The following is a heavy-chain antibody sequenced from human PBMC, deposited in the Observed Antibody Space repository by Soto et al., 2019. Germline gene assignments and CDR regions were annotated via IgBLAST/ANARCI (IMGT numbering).Heavy chain of an antibody. D-gene: IGHD5-18*01. Sequence: SETLSLTCAVYGGSFSGYYWSWIRQPPGKGLEWIGEINHSGSTNYNPSLKSRVTISVDTSKNQFSLKLSSVTAADMAVFYCARAPLRGGYSYGYVDYWGQGTLVTVSS. CDR3: ARAPLRGGYSYGYVDY. CDR1: GGSFSGYY. CDR2: INHSGST. V-gene: IGHV4-34*01. J-gene: IGHJ4*02.